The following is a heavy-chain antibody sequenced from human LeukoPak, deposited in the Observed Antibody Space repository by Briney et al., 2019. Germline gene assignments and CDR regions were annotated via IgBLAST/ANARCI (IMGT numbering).Heavy chain of an antibody. CDR1: GFSLSTSGMC. D-gene: IGHD6-6*01. CDR2: IDWDDAK. V-gene: IGHV2-70*11. J-gene: IGHJ4*02. Sequence: ESGPALVEPTQTLTLTCTFSGFSLSTSGMCVNWIRQPPGKALEWLARIDWDDAKWYSTSLKTRLTISKDTSKNQVVLTMTNMDPVDTATYYCARLYISSSGQFDSWGQGILVTVSS. CDR3: ARLYISSSGQFDS.